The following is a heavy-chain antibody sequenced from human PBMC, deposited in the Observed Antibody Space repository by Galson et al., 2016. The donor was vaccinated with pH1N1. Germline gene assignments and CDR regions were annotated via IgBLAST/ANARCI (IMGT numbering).Heavy chain of an antibody. CDR3: ARVDFGGKLGD. J-gene: IGHJ4*02. V-gene: IGHV4-34*01. CDR1: GGSFSVYY. Sequence: LSLTCTVYGGSFSVYYWSWIRQPPGKGLEWIGEVNPSGSTIYNPSLNSRVIISADTSRNQFSLKLTSVTAADTAVYFCARVDFGGKLGDWGQGTQVTVSS. CDR2: VNPSGST. D-gene: IGHD3-10*01.